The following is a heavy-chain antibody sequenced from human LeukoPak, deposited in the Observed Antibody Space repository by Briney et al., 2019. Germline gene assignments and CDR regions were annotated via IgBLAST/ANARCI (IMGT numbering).Heavy chain of an antibody. D-gene: IGHD3-10*01. CDR2: FDPEDGET. Sequence: ASVKVSCKVSGYTLTELSMHWVRQAPGKGLEWMGGFDPEDGETIYAQKFQGRVTMTEDTSTDTAYMELRSLRSDDTAVYYCARDRNYYGSGSYPHVFDYWGQGSLVTVSS. CDR1: GYTLTELS. J-gene: IGHJ4*02. CDR3: ARDRNYYGSGSYPHVFDY. V-gene: IGHV1-24*01.